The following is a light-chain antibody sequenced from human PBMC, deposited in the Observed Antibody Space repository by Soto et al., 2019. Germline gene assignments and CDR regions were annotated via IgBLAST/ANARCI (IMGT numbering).Light chain of an antibody. Sequence: QSVLTQPASVSGSPGQSITISCTGTSSDVGAYKYVSWYQQHPGKAPKLLIFEVSDRPSGVSNRFSGSKSGNTASLTISGLQAEDEADYYCCLYIGATTYVFGTGTKVTVL. V-gene: IGLV2-14*01. CDR2: EVS. J-gene: IGLJ1*01. CDR1: SSDVGAYKY. CDR3: CLYIGATTYV.